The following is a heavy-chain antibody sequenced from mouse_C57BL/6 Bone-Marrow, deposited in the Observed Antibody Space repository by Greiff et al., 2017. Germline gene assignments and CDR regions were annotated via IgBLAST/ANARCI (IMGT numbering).Heavy chain of an antibody. D-gene: IGHD1-1*01. CDR1: GYTFTSYW. V-gene: IGHV1-64*01. Sequence: VQLQQPGTELVKPGASVKLSCKASGYTFTSYWMHWVKQRPGQGLEWIGMIHPNSGSTNYNEKFKSKATLTVDKSSSTAYMQLSSLTSEDSAVYYCARTVITTVVAHWYFDVWGTGTTVTVSS. J-gene: IGHJ1*03. CDR2: IHPNSGST. CDR3: ARTVITTVVAHWYFDV.